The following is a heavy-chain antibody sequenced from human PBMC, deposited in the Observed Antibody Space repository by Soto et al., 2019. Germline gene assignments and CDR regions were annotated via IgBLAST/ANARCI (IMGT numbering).Heavy chain of an antibody. J-gene: IGHJ6*03. D-gene: IGHD6-19*01. CDR2: IYYSGST. CDR1: GGSISSYY. V-gene: IGHV4-59*08. Sequence: QVQLQESGPGLVKPSETLSLTCTVSGGSISSYYWSWIGQPPGKGLEWIGYIYYSGSTNYNPSLKSRVTISVDTSKNQFSLKLSSVTAADTAVYYCARSWQSRYYMDVWGKGTTVTVSS. CDR3: ARSWQSRYYMDV.